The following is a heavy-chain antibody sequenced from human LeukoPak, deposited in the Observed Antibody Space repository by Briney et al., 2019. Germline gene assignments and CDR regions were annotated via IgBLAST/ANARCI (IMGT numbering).Heavy chain of an antibody. CDR2: INSDGSST. Sequence: GGSLRLSCAAPGFTFSTYWMHWVRQAPGKGLVWVSRINSDGSSTSYADSVKGRFTISRDNAKNTLYLQMNSLRAEDTAVYYCARWASSTWYYGMDVWGQGTTVTVSS. CDR1: GFTFSTYW. D-gene: IGHD6-13*01. V-gene: IGHV3-74*01. CDR3: ARWASSTWYYGMDV. J-gene: IGHJ6*02.